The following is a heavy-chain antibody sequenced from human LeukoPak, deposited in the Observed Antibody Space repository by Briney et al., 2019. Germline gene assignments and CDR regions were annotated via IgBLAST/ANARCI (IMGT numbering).Heavy chain of an antibody. CDR1: GGSISSYY. V-gene: IGHV4-59*01. J-gene: IGHJ4*02. CDR3: ARDKTPYGDYYFDY. D-gene: IGHD4-17*01. CDR2: IYYTGST. Sequence: KSSETLSLTCTVFGGSISSYYWSWIRQPPGKGLEWLGYIYYTGSTRYNPSLKSRLTISVDTSQNQFSLKLRSVTAADTAVYFRARDKTPYGDYYFDYWGQGTLVTVSS.